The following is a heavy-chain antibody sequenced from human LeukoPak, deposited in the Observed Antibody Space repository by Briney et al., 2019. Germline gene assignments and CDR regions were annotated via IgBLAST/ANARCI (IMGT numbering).Heavy chain of an antibody. Sequence: ASVKVSCKASGYTFTAYYMHWVRQAPGQGLEWMGWINPNTGDTNSAERFQGRVTMTRDSSISTAYLELSRLTSDDTAAYYCARDMWQQFDWFDPWGQGTLVTVSS. CDR2: INPNTGDT. V-gene: IGHV1-2*02. D-gene: IGHD6-13*01. CDR1: GYTFTAYY. J-gene: IGHJ5*02. CDR3: ARDMWQQFDWFDP.